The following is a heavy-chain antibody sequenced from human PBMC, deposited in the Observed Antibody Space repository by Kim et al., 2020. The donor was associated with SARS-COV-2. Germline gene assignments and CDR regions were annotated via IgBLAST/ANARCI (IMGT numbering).Heavy chain of an antibody. CDR2: IYYSGST. CDR1: GGSISSSSYY. D-gene: IGHD3-10*01. V-gene: IGHV4-39*07. Sequence: SETLSLTCTVSGGSISSSSYYWGWIRQPPGKGLEWIGSIYYSGSTYYNPSLKSRVTISVDTSKNQFSLKLSSVTAADTAVYYCEGFGDGFGEDWFDPWGQGTLVTVSS. J-gene: IGHJ5*02. CDR3: EGFGDGFGEDWFDP.